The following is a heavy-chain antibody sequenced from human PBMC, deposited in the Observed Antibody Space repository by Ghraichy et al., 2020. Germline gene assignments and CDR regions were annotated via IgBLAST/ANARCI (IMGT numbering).Heavy chain of an antibody. CDR3: AKDPGLSSSWSYFDY. D-gene: IGHD6-13*01. CDR1: GFTFSSYA. Sequence: GSLRPSCAASGFTFSSYAMSWVRQAPGKGLEWVSAISGSGGSTYYADSVKGRFTISRDNSKNTLYLQMNSLRAEDTAVYNCAKDPGLSSSWSYFDYWGQGTLVTVSS. CDR2: ISGSGGST. V-gene: IGHV3-23*01. J-gene: IGHJ4*02.